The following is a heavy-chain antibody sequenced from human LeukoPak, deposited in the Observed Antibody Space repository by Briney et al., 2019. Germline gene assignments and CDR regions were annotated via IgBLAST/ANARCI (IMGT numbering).Heavy chain of an antibody. J-gene: IGHJ4*02. CDR1: GFTFSTYW. V-gene: IGHV3-7*01. CDR2: ISPDGSAR. Sequence: GGSLRLSCSASGFTFSTYWINWVRQAPGKGLEWVANISPDGSARYVDAVKGRFTISRDNAKNSLPMQMNSLRAEDTAAYYCAGWGGGCNYWGQGTLVTVSS. D-gene: IGHD2/OR15-2a*01. CDR3: AGWGGGCNY.